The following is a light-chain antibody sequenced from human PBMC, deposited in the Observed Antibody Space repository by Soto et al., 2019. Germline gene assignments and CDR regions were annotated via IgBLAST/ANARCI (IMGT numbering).Light chain of an antibody. J-gene: IGLJ1*01. CDR2: DVP. CDR3: PSYAGSYSFV. CDR1: SSDVGGYRY. Sequence: QSALTQPRSVSGSPGQSVTISCTGTSSDVGGYRYVSWYQQHPGKAPKLMMYDVPTRPSGIPDRFSGSKSGNTASLTISGLQAEDEADYYCPSYAGSYSFVFGTGTKLTVL. V-gene: IGLV2-11*01.